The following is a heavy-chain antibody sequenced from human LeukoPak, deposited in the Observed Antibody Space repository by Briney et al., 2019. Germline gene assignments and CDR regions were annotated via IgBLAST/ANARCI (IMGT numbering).Heavy chain of an antibody. Sequence: ASVKVSCKASGYTFTSYGISWVRQAPGQGLEWMGWISAYNGNTNYAQKFQGRVTITADESTSTAYMELSSLRSEDTAVYYCARDSLRFLEWSPLPLQHWGQGTLVTVSS. J-gene: IGHJ1*01. CDR3: ARDSLRFLEWSPLPLQH. V-gene: IGHV1-18*01. D-gene: IGHD3-3*01. CDR1: GYTFTSYG. CDR2: ISAYNGNT.